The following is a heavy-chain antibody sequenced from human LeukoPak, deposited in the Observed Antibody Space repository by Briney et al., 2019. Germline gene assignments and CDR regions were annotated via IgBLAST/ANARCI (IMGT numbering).Heavy chain of an antibody. CDR1: GYSFTSYW. CDR2: IYPGDSDT. Sequence: TGESLKISCKGSGYSFTSYWIGWVRQMPGKGLEWMGIIYPGDSDTRHSPSFQGQVTISADKSISTAYLQWNSLKASDTATYYCVRLGGGAGAWYEGRGDFDYWGQGTLVTVSS. V-gene: IGHV5-51*01. J-gene: IGHJ4*02. CDR3: VRLGGGAGAWYEGRGDFDY. D-gene: IGHD6-19*01.